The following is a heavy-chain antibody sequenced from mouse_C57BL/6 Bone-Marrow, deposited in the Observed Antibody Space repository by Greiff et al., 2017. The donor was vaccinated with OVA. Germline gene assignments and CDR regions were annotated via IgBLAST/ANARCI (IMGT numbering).Heavy chain of an antibody. CDR3: ARNYGSSYPFAY. Sequence: QVQLKESGAELVKPGASVKISCKASGYAFSSYWMNWVKQRPGKGLEWIGQIYPGDGDTNYNGKFKGKATLTADKSSSTAYMQLSSLTSEDSAVYFCARNYGSSYPFAYWGQGTLVTVSA. V-gene: IGHV1-80*01. J-gene: IGHJ3*01. CDR1: GYAFSSYW. CDR2: IYPGDGDT. D-gene: IGHD1-1*01.